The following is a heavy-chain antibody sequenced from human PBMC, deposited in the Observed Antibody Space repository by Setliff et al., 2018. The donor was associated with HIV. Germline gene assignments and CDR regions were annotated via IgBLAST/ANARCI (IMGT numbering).Heavy chain of an antibody. Sequence: PGESLKISCKGSGYSFTNFWVGWVRQMPGKGLEWMGIIYPIDSDTKYSPSFWGRVTISVDKSLNTAYLHWNSLKPADTAMYFCGRSGKSGELYAYWGQGTLVTVSS. V-gene: IGHV5-51*01. CDR1: GYSFTNFW. D-gene: IGHD2-8*01. J-gene: IGHJ4*02. CDR3: GRSGKSGELYAY. CDR2: IYPIDSDT.